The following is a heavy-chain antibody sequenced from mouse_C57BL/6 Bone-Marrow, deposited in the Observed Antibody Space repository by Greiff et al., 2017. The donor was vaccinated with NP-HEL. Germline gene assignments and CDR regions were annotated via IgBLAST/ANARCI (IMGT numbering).Heavy chain of an antibody. CDR3: AREGTVVATWAYWYFDV. D-gene: IGHD1-1*01. J-gene: IGHJ1*03. V-gene: IGHV5-16*01. CDR1: GFTFSDYY. CDR2: INYDGSST. Sequence: EVQRVESEGGLVQPGSSMKLSCTASGFTFSDYYMAWVRQVPEKGLEWVANINYDGSSTYYLDSLKSRFIISRDNAKNILYLQMSSLKSEDTATYYCAREGTVVATWAYWYFDVWGTGTTVTVSS.